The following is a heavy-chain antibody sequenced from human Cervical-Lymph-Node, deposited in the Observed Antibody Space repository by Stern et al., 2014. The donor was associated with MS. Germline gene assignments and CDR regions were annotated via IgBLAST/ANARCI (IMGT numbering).Heavy chain of an antibody. CDR2: IYYSGST. Sequence: QVQLQVSGPGLVKPSETLSLTCTVSGGSISSSSYYWGWIRQPPGKGLEWIGSIYYSGSTYYNPSLKSRFTISLDTPKTQFSRKLSSVTAADTAVYYCARHKLGGVYAFDIWGQGTMVTVSS. V-gene: IGHV4-39*01. CDR1: GGSISSSSYY. J-gene: IGHJ3*02. CDR3: ARHKLGGVYAFDI. D-gene: IGHD3-16*01.